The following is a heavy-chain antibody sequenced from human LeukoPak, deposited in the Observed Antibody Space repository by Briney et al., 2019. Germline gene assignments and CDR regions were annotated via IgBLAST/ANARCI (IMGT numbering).Heavy chain of an antibody. CDR2: INHSGST. D-gene: IGHD3-22*01. CDR3: ARDGYYYDSSGYFHY. CDR1: GGSFSGYY. Sequence: SETPSLTCAVDGGSFSGYYWSWIRQPPGKGLEWIGEINHSGSTNYNPSLKSRVTISVDTSKNQFSLKLSSVTAADTAVYYCARDGYYYDSSGYFHYWGQGTLATVSS. J-gene: IGHJ4*02. V-gene: IGHV4-34*01.